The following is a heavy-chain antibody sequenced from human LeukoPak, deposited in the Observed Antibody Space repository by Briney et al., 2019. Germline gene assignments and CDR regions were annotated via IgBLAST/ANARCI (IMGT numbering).Heavy chain of an antibody. J-gene: IGHJ4*02. Sequence: PGGSLSLSCAASGFTFSSHAMSWVRQAPGKGREWVSAISGSGGSTYYADSVKGRFTISRDNSKNTLYLQLNSLRAEDTAVYYCAKSTGATVTTNYWGQGTLVTVSS. D-gene: IGHD4-17*01. CDR1: GFTFSSHA. V-gene: IGHV3-23*01. CDR2: ISGSGGST. CDR3: AKSTGATVTTNY.